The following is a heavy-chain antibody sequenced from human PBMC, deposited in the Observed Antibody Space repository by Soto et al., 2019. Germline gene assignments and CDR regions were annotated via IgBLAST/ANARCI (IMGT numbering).Heavy chain of an antibody. D-gene: IGHD3-3*01. V-gene: IGHV4-31*03. J-gene: IGHJ5*02. CDR1: GGSISSGGYY. CDR2: IYYSGST. Sequence: QVQLQESGPGLVKPSQTLSLTCTVSGGSISSGGYYWSWIRQHPGKGLEWIGYIYYSGSTYYNPSLKSRVTISVDTSKNQFSLKLSSVTAADTAVYYCARDRAGRFGVAGRFDPWGQGTLVTVSS. CDR3: ARDRAGRFGVAGRFDP.